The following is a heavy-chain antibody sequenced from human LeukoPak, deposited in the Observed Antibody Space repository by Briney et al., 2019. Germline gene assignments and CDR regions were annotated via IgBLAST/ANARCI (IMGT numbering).Heavy chain of an antibody. CDR3: PKDLSSRGSSDY. D-gene: IGHD1-26*01. J-gene: IGHJ4*02. Sequence: PGGSLRLSCAASGFTLSSFAMSWVRPAPGKGLEWVSAISGSGGTTYYADSVKGRFTISRDNSKNTLYLQMNSLRAEDTALYYCPKDLSSRGSSDYWGQGTLVTVSS. CDR2: ISGSGGTT. CDR1: GFTLSSFA. V-gene: IGHV3-23*01.